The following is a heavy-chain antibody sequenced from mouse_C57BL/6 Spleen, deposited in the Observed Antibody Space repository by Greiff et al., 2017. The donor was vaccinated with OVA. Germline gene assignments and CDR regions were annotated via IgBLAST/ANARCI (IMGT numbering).Heavy chain of an antibody. Sequence: EVQLQQSGPELVKPGASVKISCKASGYTFTGYYMNWVKQSPEKSLEWIGEINPSTGGTTYNQKFKAKATLTVDKSSSTAYMPLKSLTSEAAAVYYCARAGPGVVATGHWGQGTTLTVSS. CDR3: ARAGPGVVATGH. CDR1: GYTFTGYY. V-gene: IGHV1-42*01. J-gene: IGHJ2*01. D-gene: IGHD1-1*01. CDR2: INPSTGGT.